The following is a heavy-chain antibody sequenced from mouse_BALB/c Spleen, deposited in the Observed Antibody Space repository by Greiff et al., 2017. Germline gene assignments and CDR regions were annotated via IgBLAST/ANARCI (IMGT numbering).Heavy chain of an antibody. Sequence: EVKLVESGAELVRSGASVKLSCTASGFNIKDYYMHWVKQRPEQGLEWIGWIDPENGDTEYAPKFQGKATMTADTSSNTAYLQLSSLTSEDTAVYYCNDGNGAMDYWGQGTSVTVSS. CDR3: NDGNGAMDY. V-gene: IGHV14-4*02. CDR2: IDPENGDT. J-gene: IGHJ4*01. CDR1: GFNIKDYY. D-gene: IGHD2-1*01.